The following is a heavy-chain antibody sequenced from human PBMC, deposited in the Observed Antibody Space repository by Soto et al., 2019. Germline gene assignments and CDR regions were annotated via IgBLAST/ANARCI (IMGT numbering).Heavy chain of an antibody. Sequence: GASVKVSCKASGGTFSSYAISWVRQAPGQGLEWMGGIIPIFGTANYAQKFQGRVTITADESTSTAYMELSSLRSEDTAVYYCASDYGGNGAFDIWGQGTMVTVSS. D-gene: IGHD4-17*01. J-gene: IGHJ3*02. CDR2: IIPIFGTA. CDR3: ASDYGGNGAFDI. CDR1: GGTFSSYA. V-gene: IGHV1-69*13.